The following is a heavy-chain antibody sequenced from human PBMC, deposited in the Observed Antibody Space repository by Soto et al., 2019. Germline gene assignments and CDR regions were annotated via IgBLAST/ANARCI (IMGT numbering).Heavy chain of an antibody. Sequence: LRLSCAASGFKFSDYAMSWVRQAPGKGLEWVSLISATGGGTYYADSVKGRFTISRDNSHNTLYLQVHSLTAEDTAVYYCAKDRRAGGSSGFYFDFWGQGAQVTVSS. CDR1: GFKFSDYA. V-gene: IGHV3-23*01. CDR2: ISATGGGT. CDR3: AKDRRAGGSSGFYFDF. D-gene: IGHD3-16*01. J-gene: IGHJ4*02.